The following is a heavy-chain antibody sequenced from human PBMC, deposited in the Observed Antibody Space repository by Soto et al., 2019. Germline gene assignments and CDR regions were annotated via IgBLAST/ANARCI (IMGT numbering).Heavy chain of an antibody. J-gene: IGHJ4*02. CDR3: ARDSGIGYSGYDATNGY. CDR1: GGTFSSYA. V-gene: IGHV1-69*01. CDR2: IIPIFGTA. D-gene: IGHD5-12*01. Sequence: QVQLVQSGAEVQKPGSSVKVSCKASGGTFSSYAISWVRQAPGQGLEWMGGIIPIFGTANYAQKFQGRVTITADESTSTAYMELSSLRSEDTAVYYCARDSGIGYSGYDATNGYWGQGTLVTVSS.